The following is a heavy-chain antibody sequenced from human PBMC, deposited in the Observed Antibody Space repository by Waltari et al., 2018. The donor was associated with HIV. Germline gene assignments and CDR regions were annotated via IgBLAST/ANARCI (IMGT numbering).Heavy chain of an antibody. CDR2: IYYSGST. CDR1: GGSISSSYYY. Sequence: QLQLQESGPGLVKPSETLSLTCTVSGGSISSSYYYWGWIRQPPGKGLEWIGSIYYSGSTYYNPSLKSRVTISVDTSKIQFSLKLSSVTAADTAVYYCARHSSVTKIHFDYWGQGTLVTVSS. CDR3: ARHSSVTKIHFDY. D-gene: IGHD4-4*01. V-gene: IGHV4-39*01. J-gene: IGHJ4*02.